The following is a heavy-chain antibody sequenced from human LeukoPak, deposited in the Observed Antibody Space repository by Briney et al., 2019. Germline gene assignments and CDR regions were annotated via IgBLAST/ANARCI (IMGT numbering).Heavy chain of an antibody. CDR3: AREVLIVVEPAANTIDY. CDR1: GFTFDDYA. V-gene: IGHV3-9*01. J-gene: IGHJ4*02. D-gene: IGHD2-2*01. Sequence: TGRSLRLSCAASGFTFDDYAMHWVRQAPGKGLEWVSGISWNSGSIGYADSVKGRFTISRDNAKNSLFLQMNSLRVEDTAVYFCAREVLIVVEPAANTIDYWGQGTRVTVSS. CDR2: ISWNSGSI.